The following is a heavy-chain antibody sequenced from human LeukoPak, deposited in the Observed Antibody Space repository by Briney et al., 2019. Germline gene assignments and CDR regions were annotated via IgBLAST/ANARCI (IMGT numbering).Heavy chain of an antibody. CDR1: GDSISSYY. CDR2: IYYSGST. Sequence: SETLSLTCTVSGDSISSYYWSWIRQPPGKGLEWIGYIYYSGSTNYNPSLKSRVTISVDTSKNQFSLKLSSVTAADTAVYYCAREVVTMVRGVIIAYGMDVWGQGTTVTVSS. V-gene: IGHV4-59*01. CDR3: AREVVTMVRGVIIAYGMDV. D-gene: IGHD3-10*01. J-gene: IGHJ6*02.